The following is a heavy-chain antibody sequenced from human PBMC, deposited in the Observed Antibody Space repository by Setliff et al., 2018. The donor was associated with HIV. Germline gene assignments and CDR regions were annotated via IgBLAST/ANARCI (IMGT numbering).Heavy chain of an antibody. Sequence: GGSLRLSCAASGFTVSSDYMNWVRQAPWKGLEWVSVIHSGGSTFYADSVKGRFTISRDNSKNTVYLQMNSLRAEDTAVYYCARAPAVTTSLFFDYWGQGTLVTVSS. J-gene: IGHJ4*02. CDR3: ARAPAVTTSLFFDY. CDR2: IHSGGST. D-gene: IGHD4-17*01. CDR1: GFTVSSDY. V-gene: IGHV3-66*01.